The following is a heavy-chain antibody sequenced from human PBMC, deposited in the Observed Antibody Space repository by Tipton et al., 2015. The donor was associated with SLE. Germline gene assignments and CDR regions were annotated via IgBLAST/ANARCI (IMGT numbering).Heavy chain of an antibody. CDR3: ARQPYYYDSSGYCDY. Sequence: TLSLTCTVSGGSISSSSYYWGWIRQPPGKGLEWIGSIYYSGSTYYNPSLKSRVTISVATSNTQFSLKLISVTAADTAVYYCARQPYYYDSSGYCDYWGQGTLVTVSS. J-gene: IGHJ4*02. CDR1: GGSISSSSYY. CDR2: IYYSGST. D-gene: IGHD3-22*01. V-gene: IGHV4-39*01.